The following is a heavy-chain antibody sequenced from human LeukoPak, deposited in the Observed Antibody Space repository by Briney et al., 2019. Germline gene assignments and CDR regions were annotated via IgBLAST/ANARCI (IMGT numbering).Heavy chain of an antibody. CDR3: ARVPLDIILLYYMDV. CDR1: GFTFSNYC. D-gene: IGHD2-21*01. Sequence: GGSLRLSCAASGFTFSNYCMNWVRQAPGEGLEWVASISSTSEYVLHSDSLQSRFSISRDNARDSLFLEMNSLRAEDTAIYYCARVPLDIILLYYMDVWGKGTTVTVSS. V-gene: IGHV3-21*01. CDR2: ISSTSEYV. J-gene: IGHJ6*03.